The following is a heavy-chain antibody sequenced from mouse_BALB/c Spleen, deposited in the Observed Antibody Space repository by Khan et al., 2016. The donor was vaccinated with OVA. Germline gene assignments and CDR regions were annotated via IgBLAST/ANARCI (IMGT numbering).Heavy chain of an antibody. J-gene: IGHJ2*01. V-gene: IGHV3-2*02. CDR3: ARVYGGDFDY. CDR2: ISYSGNT. Sequence: VQLKQSGPGLVKPSQSLSLTCTVTGYSITSDYAWNWIRQFPGNKLGWMGFISYSGNTNYNPSLKSRISITRDTSKNQFFLQLNSVTTEDTATYYCARVYGGDFDYWGQGTTLTVSS. CDR1: GYSITSDYA. D-gene: IGHD1-1*01.